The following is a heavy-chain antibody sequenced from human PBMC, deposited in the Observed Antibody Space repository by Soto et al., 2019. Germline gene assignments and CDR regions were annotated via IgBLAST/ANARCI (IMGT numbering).Heavy chain of an antibody. V-gene: IGHV1-8*01. Sequence: QVQLVQSGAEVKKPGASVKVSCKASGYTFTSYDINWVRQATGQGLEWMGWMNPNSGNTGYAQKFQGRVTMTRNTSISTAYMELSSLRSEDTAVYYCARERYCSGCSCYYYYMDVWGKGTTVTVSS. J-gene: IGHJ6*03. CDR2: MNPNSGNT. CDR1: GYTFTSYD. CDR3: ARERYCSGCSCYYYYMDV. D-gene: IGHD2-15*01.